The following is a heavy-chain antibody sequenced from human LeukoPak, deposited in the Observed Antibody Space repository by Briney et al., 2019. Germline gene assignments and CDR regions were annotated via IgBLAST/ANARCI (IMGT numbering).Heavy chain of an antibody. CDR1: GFTFDDYA. D-gene: IGHD5-12*01. J-gene: IGHJ4*02. Sequence: PGGSLRLSCAASGFTFDDYAMHWVRQAPGKGLEWVSGISWNSGSIGYADSVKGRFTISRDNAKNSLYLQMNSLRAEDMALYYCAKDGGGYGDYFDYWGQGTLVTVSS. V-gene: IGHV3-9*03. CDR2: ISWNSGSI. CDR3: AKDGGGYGDYFDY.